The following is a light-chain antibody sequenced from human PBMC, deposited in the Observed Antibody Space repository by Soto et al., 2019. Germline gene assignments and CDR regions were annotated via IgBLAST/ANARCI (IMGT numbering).Light chain of an antibody. V-gene: IGLV1-44*01. CDR3: AAWDDSLNGWV. Sequence: QSVPTQPPSASGTPGQRVTISCSGSSSNIGSNTVNWYQQLTGTAPKLLIYSNNQRPSGVPDRFSGSKSGTSASLAISGLQSEDEAEYYCAAWDDSLNGWVFGGGTKLTVL. CDR1: SSNIGSNT. CDR2: SNN. J-gene: IGLJ3*02.